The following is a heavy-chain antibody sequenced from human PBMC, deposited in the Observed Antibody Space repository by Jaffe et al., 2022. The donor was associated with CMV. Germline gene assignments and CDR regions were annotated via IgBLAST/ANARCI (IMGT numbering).Heavy chain of an antibody. CDR2: ISSSSSYI. CDR1: GFTFSSYS. CDR3: ARRSGDYYDSSGDNWFDP. D-gene: IGHD3-22*01. V-gene: IGHV3-21*01. Sequence: EVQLVESGGGLVKPGGSLRLSCAASGFTFSSYSMNWVRQAPGKGLEWVSSISSSSSYIYYADSVKGRFTISRDNAKNSLYLQMNSLRAEDTAVYYCARRSGDYYDSSGDNWFDPWGQGTLVTVSS. J-gene: IGHJ5*02.